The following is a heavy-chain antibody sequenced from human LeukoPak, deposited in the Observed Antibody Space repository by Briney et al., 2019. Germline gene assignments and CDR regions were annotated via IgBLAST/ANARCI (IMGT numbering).Heavy chain of an antibody. J-gene: IGHJ4*02. CDR1: GGSFSGYY. V-gene: IGHV4-34*01. D-gene: IGHD3-10*01. CDR3: ARGKRHYYGSGSPYFDY. CDR2: INHSGST. Sequence: SETLSLTCAVYGGSFSGYYWSWIRQPPGKGLEWIGEINHSGSTNYNPSLKSRVTISVDTSKNQFSLKLSSVTAADTAVYYCARGKRHYYGSGSPYFDYWGQGTLVTVSS.